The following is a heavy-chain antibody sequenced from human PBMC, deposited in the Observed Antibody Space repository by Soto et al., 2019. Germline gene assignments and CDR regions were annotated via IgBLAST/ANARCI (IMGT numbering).Heavy chain of an antibody. V-gene: IGHV3-15*01. CDR2: IKSKTDGGRT. D-gene: IGHD6-6*01. CDR1: GFTFSNAW. CDR3: PTRSPESSSSSDY. J-gene: IGHJ4*02. Sequence: GGSLRLSCAASGFTFSNAWMSWVRQAPGKGLEWVGGIKSKTDGGRTDYAATGKGTFTIARDDSKHTLHLQMNSLKTEDTSLYYCPTRSPESSSSSDYWGQGTLVTVSS.